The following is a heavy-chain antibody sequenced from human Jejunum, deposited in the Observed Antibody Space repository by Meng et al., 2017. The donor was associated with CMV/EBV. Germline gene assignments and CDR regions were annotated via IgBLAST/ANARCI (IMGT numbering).Heavy chain of an antibody. CDR3: THRPMTSAYYYFDY. CDR2: IYWDDDK. Sequence: QITLKESRPTLLTPNQTLPLTCTFSGFSLSISGVGVCWIRQPPGKALEWLALIYWDDDKRYSPSLKSRLTITKDTSKNQVVLTMTNMDPVDTATYYCTHRPMTSAYYYFDYWGQGTLVTVSS. D-gene: IGHD3-22*01. J-gene: IGHJ4*02. CDR1: GFSLSISGVG. V-gene: IGHV2-5*02.